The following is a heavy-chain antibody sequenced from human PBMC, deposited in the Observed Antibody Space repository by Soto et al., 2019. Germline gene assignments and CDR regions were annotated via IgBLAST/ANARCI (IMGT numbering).Heavy chain of an antibody. CDR2: INHSGST. CDR3: SRGGWAARYDNSSYDVFDI. J-gene: IGHJ3*02. V-gene: IGHV4-34*01. D-gene: IGHD3-22*01. CDR1: GGSFSGYY. Sequence: SETLSLTCAVYGGSFSGYYWSWIRQPPGKGLEWIGEINHSGSTNYNPSLKSRVTISVDTSNNEVSLNMISVTTADTAVYFCSRGGWAARYDNSSYDVFDIWGQGTLVTVSS.